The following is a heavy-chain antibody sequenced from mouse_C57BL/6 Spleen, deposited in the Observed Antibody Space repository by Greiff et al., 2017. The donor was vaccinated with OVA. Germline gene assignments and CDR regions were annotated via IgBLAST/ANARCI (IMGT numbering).Heavy chain of an antibody. CDR3: AREGQLRLPYFDY. J-gene: IGHJ2*01. CDR2: INPSNGGT. Sequence: LQQPGTELVKPGASVKLSCKASGYTFTSYWMHWVQQRPGQGLEWIGNINPSNGGTNYNEKFKSKATLTVDKSSSTAYMQLSSLTSEDSAVYYCAREGQLRLPYFDYWGQGTTLTVSS. CDR1: GYTFTSYW. V-gene: IGHV1-53*01. D-gene: IGHD3-2*02.